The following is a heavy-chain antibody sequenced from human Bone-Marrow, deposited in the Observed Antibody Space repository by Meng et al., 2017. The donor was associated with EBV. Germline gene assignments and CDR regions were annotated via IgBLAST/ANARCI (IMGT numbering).Heavy chain of an antibody. CDR2: ITSSSDST. D-gene: IGHD6-19*01. CDR1: GLTFSSYA. J-gene: IGHJ4*02. CDR3: AKDLFSSGWYDFDY. Sequence: EVQLWESGGGLVQPGGSLRPSCVASGLTFSSYAMCRVRQAPGKGLEWVSTITSSSDSTYYADSVRGRFTISRDNSKDTLYLQMNSLTAEDTAVYYCAKDLFSSGWYDFDYWGQGTMVTVYS. V-gene: IGHV3-23*01.